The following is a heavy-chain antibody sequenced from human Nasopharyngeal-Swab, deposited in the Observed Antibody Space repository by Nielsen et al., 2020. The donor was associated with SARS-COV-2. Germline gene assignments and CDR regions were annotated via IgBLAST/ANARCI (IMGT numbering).Heavy chain of an antibody. V-gene: IGHV1-58*01. J-gene: IGHJ4*02. CDR3: AADQGVQGARSDY. CDR1: GFGFTRSA. D-gene: IGHD3-10*01. Sequence: AGKVSGKASGFGFTRSAVQWVRQARGERLEWIGWIGVGSGNTNYAQKFQERVTITRDISTSKAYMELSSLRSEDTAVYYCAADQGVQGARSDYWGQGTLVTVSS. CDR2: IGVGSGNT.